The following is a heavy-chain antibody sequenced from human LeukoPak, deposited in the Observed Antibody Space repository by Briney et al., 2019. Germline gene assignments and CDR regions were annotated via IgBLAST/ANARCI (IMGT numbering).Heavy chain of an antibody. J-gene: IGHJ4*02. CDR2: IYYSGST. CDR3: ARAEMATILYY. Sequence: PSETLSLTCTVPGGSISSYYWSWIRQPPGKGLEWIGYIYYSGSTNYNPSLKRRVTISVDTSKNQFSLKLSSVTAADTAVYYCARAEMATILYYWGQGTLVTVSS. D-gene: IGHD5-24*01. V-gene: IGHV4-59*01. CDR1: GGSISSYY.